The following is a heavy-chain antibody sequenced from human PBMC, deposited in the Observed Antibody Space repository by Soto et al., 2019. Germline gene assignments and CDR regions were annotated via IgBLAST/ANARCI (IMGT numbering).Heavy chain of an antibody. V-gene: IGHV1-18*04. J-gene: IGHJ6*04. Sequence: QVQLLQSGGEMKRPGASGRVSCKTSGYTLSSFGMSWLRQAPGQGPEWMGWINTYTGNTHYAPKVQGRVTMTADTSASTVYLEVRGLRSDDTAVYYCARDCSSASWWGMDVWGKGATVIVSS. CDR2: INTYTGNT. D-gene: IGHD2-2*01. CDR3: ARDCSSASWWGMDV. CDR1: GYTLSSFG.